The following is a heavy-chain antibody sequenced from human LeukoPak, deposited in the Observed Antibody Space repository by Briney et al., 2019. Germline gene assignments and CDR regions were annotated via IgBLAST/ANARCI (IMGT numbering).Heavy chain of an antibody. Sequence: ASVKVSCKASGYTFTSYGISWVRQAPGQGLEWMGWISAYNGNTNYAQKLQGRATMTTDTSTSTAYMELRSLRSDDTAVYYCARNYDILTGYYYFDYWGQGTLVTVSS. J-gene: IGHJ4*02. CDR2: ISAYNGNT. V-gene: IGHV1-18*01. CDR1: GYTFTSYG. D-gene: IGHD3-9*01. CDR3: ARNYDILTGYYYFDY.